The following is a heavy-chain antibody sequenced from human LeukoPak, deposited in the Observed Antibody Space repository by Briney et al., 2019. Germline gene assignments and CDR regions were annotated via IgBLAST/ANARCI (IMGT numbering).Heavy chain of an antibody. D-gene: IGHD3-10*01. J-gene: IGHJ5*02. V-gene: IGHV1-2*02. CDR3: ARGVTMIWGPFDP. Sequence: ASVKVSCMASGYTFTAYYVHWVRQAPGQGLEWMGWIIPDTGDTKYAQKFQGRVTMTRDTSISTAYMDLSRLTSDDTAMYYCARGVTMIWGPFDPWGQGTLVTVSS. CDR2: IIPDTGDT. CDR1: GYTFTAYY.